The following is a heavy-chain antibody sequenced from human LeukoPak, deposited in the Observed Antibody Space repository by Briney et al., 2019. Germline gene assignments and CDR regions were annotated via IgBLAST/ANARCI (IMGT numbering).Heavy chain of an antibody. CDR3: ARDYYDSSGYYFYDDY. Sequence: ASVKVSCKASGYTSTSYYMHWVRQAPGQGLEWMGIINPSGGSTSYAQKFQGRVTMTRDTSTSTVYMELSSLRSEDTAVYYCARDYYDSSGYYFYDDYWGQGTLVTVSS. D-gene: IGHD3-22*01. CDR2: INPSGGST. V-gene: IGHV1-46*01. J-gene: IGHJ4*02. CDR1: GYTSTSYY.